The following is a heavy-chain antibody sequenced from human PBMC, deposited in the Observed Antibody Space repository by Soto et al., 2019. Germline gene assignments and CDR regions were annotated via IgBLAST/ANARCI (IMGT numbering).Heavy chain of an antibody. Sequence: EVQLVESGGGLVQPGRSLRLSCAASGFTFDDYAMHWVRQAPGMGLEWVSGISWNSGSIGYADSVRGRFTISRDNAKKSLYLQMNSLRAEDTALYYCAKDLTTVTAFDIWGQGTMVTVSS. CDR3: AKDLTTVTAFDI. CDR2: ISWNSGSI. V-gene: IGHV3-9*01. J-gene: IGHJ3*02. D-gene: IGHD4-4*01. CDR1: GFTFDDYA.